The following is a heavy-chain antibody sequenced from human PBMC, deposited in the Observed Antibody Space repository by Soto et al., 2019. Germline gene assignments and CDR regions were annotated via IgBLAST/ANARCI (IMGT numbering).Heavy chain of an antibody. CDR1: GFMFSSYA. CDR2: ISGGGGIT. CDR3: AKDKSRGVTVNADF. Sequence: PGGSLRLSCATSGFMFSSYAISWVRQAPGKGLEWVSSISGGGGITHYADSVRGRFTISRDNSTDTLYLQMNSLRAEDTAVYFCAKDKSRGVTVNADFWGQGTLVTVSS. D-gene: IGHD4-17*01. V-gene: IGHV3-23*01. J-gene: IGHJ4*02.